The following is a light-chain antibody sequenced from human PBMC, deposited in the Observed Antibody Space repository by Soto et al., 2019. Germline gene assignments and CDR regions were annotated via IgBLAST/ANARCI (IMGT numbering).Light chain of an antibody. V-gene: IGKV3-20*01. Sequence: EIVLTQSPGTLSLSPGERATLSCRASQSVRNSYLAWYQQKPGQAPRLLIYGASSRATGIPDMFSGSGSGKDFPLTISRLEPEDFAVYYCQQYGSSPRTFGQGTKVEIK. CDR2: GAS. CDR3: QQYGSSPRT. J-gene: IGKJ1*01. CDR1: QSVRNSY.